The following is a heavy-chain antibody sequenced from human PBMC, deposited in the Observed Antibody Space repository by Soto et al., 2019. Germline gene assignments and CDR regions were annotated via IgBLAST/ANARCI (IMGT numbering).Heavy chain of an antibody. D-gene: IGHD6-13*01. CDR2: INPSGGST. CDR1: GYTFTSYY. CDR3: ARAPLPYSSSWYDYYGMDV. V-gene: IGHV1-46*01. J-gene: IGHJ6*02. Sequence: ASVKVSCKASGYTFTSYYMHWVRQAPGQGLEWMGIINPSGGSTSYAQKFQGRVTMTRDTSTSTVYMELSSLRSEDTAVYYCARAPLPYSSSWYDYYGMDVWGQGTTVTVSS.